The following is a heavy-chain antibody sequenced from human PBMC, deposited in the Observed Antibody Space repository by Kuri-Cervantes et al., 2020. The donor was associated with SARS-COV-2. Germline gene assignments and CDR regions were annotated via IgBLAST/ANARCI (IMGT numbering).Heavy chain of an antibody. CDR2: INPNSGGT. V-gene: IGHV1-2*02. J-gene: IGHJ5*02. D-gene: IGHD3-22*01. CDR3: GASGYWEDWFDP. CDR1: GYTFTGYY. Sequence: ASVKVSCKASGYTFTGYYMHWVRQAPGQGLEWMGWINPNSGGTNYAQKFQGRVTMTRDTSISTAYMELSRLRSDDTAVYYCGASGYWEDWFDPWGQGTLVTVSS.